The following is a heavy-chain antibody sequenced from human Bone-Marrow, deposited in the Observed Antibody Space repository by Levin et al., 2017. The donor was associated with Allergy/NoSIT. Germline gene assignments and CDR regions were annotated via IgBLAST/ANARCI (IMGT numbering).Heavy chain of an antibody. J-gene: IGHJ6*03. CDR3: SRMVSGLHYMDV. Sequence: GGSLRLSCATSGFSFSGSGMHWVRQASGKGLEWLGRIRDKAGNSATAYAASVKGRFTISGDDSKNTAFLQMNSLKTEDTAVYYCSRMVSGLHYMDVWGDGTTVTVSS. D-gene: IGHD2-8*01. CDR2: IRDKAGNSAT. CDR1: GFSFSGSG. V-gene: IGHV3-73*01.